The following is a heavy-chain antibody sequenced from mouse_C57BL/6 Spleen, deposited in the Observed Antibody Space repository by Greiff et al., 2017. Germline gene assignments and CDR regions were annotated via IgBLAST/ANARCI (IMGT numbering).Heavy chain of an antibody. Sequence: EVQLQESGGDLVKPGGSLKLSCAASGFTFSSYGMSWVRQTPDKRLEWVATISSGGSYTYYPDSVKGRFTISRDNAKNTLYLQMSSLKSEDTAMYYCARHTDGYFDVWGTGTTVTVSS. V-gene: IGHV5-6*01. CDR1: GFTFSSYG. CDR3: ARHTDGYFDV. CDR2: ISSGGSYT. J-gene: IGHJ1*03.